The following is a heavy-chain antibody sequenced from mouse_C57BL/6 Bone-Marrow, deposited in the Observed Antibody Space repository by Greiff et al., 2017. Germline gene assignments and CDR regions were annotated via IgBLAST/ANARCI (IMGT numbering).Heavy chain of an antibody. CDR2: IHPNSGST. CDR3: ARPYYGNYWYFDV. D-gene: IGHD2-10*01. J-gene: IGHJ1*03. V-gene: IGHV1-64*01. CDR1: GYTFTSYW. Sequence: VQLQQSGAELVKPGASVKLSCKASGYTFTSYWMHWVKQRPGQGLEWIGMIHPNSGSTNYNEKFKSKATLTVDKSSSTAYMQLSSLTSEDSAVYYCARPYYGNYWYFDVWGTGTTVTVSS.